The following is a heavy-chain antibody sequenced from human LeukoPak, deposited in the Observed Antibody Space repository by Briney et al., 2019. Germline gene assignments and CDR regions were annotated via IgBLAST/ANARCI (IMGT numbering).Heavy chain of an antibody. J-gene: IGHJ4*02. CDR1: GYTFTSDD. Sequence: GASVKVSCKASGYTFTSDDINWVRQATGQGLEWMGWINPYSGNTGYARKFQGRVTMTKNTSISTVHMELSSLRSGDTAVYFCARGQGGSGSGSYYFDYWGQGTLVTVSS. V-gene: IGHV1-8*01. CDR3: ARGQGGSGSGSYYFDY. D-gene: IGHD3-10*01. CDR2: INPYSGNT.